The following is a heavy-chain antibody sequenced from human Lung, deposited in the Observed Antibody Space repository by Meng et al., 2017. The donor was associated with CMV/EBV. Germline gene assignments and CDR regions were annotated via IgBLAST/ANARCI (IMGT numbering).Heavy chain of an antibody. CDR3: ARNNPNSGIDY. D-gene: IGHD1-26*01. CDR2: IYYSGST. J-gene: IGHJ4*02. Sequence: GSLRLXCTVTGGSISSYYWSWIRQPPGKGLEWIGYIYYSGSTNYNPSLKSRVTISVDTSKNQFSLKLSSVTAADTAVYYCARNNPNSGIDYWGQGKLVXVSS. V-gene: IGHV4-59*01. CDR1: GGSISSYY.